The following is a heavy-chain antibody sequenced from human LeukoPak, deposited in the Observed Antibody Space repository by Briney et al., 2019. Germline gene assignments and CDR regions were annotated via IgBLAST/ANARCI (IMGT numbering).Heavy chain of an antibody. Sequence: SDTLSLTCIISDDSISSSTYYWGWIRQPPGKGLEWIGTLYYSGKTYYNPSLKSRVTISIDTSKNQFSLKLTSATAADTAVYYCARDLKSSSSVSQGYWGQGTLVTVSS. D-gene: IGHD6-6*01. CDR2: LYYSGKT. CDR1: DDSISSSTYY. J-gene: IGHJ4*02. V-gene: IGHV4-39*07. CDR3: ARDLKSSSSVSQGY.